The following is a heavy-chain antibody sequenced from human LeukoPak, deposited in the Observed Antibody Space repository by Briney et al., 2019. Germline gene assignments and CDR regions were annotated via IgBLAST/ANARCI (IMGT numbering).Heavy chain of an antibody. CDR1: GGTFSSYA. D-gene: IGHD6-19*01. CDR2: IIPILGIA. J-gene: IGHJ4*02. V-gene: IGHV1-69*04. Sequence: GASVKVSCKASGGTFSSYAISWVRQAPGQGLEWMGRIIPILGIANYAQKFQGRVTITADKSTSTAYMELSSLRSEDTAVYYCARDADMAVAGCVFNYWGQGTLVTVSS. CDR3: ARDADMAVAGCVFNY.